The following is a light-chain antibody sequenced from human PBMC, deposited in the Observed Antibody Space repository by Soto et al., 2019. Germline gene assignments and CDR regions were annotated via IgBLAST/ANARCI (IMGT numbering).Light chain of an antibody. J-gene: IGKJ4*01. CDR1: QGISIY. CDR3: QQSYNTPLT. V-gene: IGKV1-27*01. Sequence: IHLTHSPSSLSASVLYRVTITCLASQGISIYLAWYQQKPGKAPKLLIYAASTLQSGVPSRFSGSGSGTDFTLTISSLQPEDVATYYCQQSYNTPLTFGGGTKVDIK. CDR2: AAS.